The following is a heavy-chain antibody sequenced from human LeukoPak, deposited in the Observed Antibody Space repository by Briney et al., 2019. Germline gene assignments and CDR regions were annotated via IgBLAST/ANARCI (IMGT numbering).Heavy chain of an antibody. V-gene: IGHV5-51*01. Sequence: ESLKISRKGSGYTFTNYSIGSVRPICGKGLWSIWITYPVESHTTYRPSFQGHVTLSADKAISTAHLQWRSLKVSDTAMYYCARHESGIHRCPNGRDVWGQGPTVTVS. CDR1: GYTFTNYS. D-gene: IGHD2-8*01. CDR3: ARHESGIHRCPNGRDV. CDR2: TYPVESHT. J-gene: IGHJ6*02.